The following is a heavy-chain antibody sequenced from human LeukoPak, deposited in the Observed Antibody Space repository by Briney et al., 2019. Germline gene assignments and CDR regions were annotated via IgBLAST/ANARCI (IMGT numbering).Heavy chain of an antibody. Sequence: GRSLRLSCAASGFTFSSYGMHWVRQAPGKGLEWVSVISYDGNNKYYAESVKGRFTISRDNPKNTLYLQMNSLRAEDTAVYYCARDKKTDDYGDYWPWVVDYWGQGTLVTVAS. CDR2: ISYDGNNK. V-gene: IGHV3-30*03. J-gene: IGHJ4*02. CDR1: GFTFSSYG. D-gene: IGHD4-17*01. CDR3: ARDKKTDDYGDYWPWVVDY.